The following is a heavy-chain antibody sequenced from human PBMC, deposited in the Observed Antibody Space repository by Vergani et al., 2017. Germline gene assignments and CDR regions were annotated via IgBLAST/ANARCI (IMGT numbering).Heavy chain of an antibody. CDR1: NESFSDYY. CDR3: ARDSWTSELRGVYWFDT. CDR2: INHVGTT. Sequence: QVHLQEWGAGLLKPSETLSLTCSVYNESFSDYYWIWIRQSPRKGLEWIGEINHVGTTDYTPSLRSRLTMSIDTSKKEFSLSLRSVTAADTAVYYCARDSWTSELRGVYWFDTWGQGTLVSVSS. J-gene: IGHJ5*02. D-gene: IGHD3-10*01. V-gene: IGHV4-34*01.